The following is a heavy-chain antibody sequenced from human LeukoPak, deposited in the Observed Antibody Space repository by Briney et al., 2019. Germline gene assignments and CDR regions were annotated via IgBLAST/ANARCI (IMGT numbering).Heavy chain of an antibody. CDR3: ARSFCSSTSCYGASCYYYYMDA. Sequence: AVKVSCKASGGTFSSYASSWVLQAPGQGPEWMVRIIPIVGTANYAQKFQGGVTITADKSTSTAYMELSSLRSEDTAVYYCARSFCSSTSCYGASCYYYYMDAWGRGTTVTVSS. CDR2: IIPIVGTA. CDR1: GGTFSSYA. V-gene: IGHV1-69*04. D-gene: IGHD2-2*01. J-gene: IGHJ6*03.